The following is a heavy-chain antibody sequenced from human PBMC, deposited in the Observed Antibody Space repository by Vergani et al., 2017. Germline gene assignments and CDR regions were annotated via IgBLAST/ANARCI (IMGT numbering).Heavy chain of an antibody. D-gene: IGHD6-13*01. CDR2: INHSGST. Sequence: QVQLQQWGAGLLKPSETLSLTCAVYGGSFSGYYWSWIRHPPGKVLELIGEINHSGSTNYNPSLKSRVTISVDTSKNQFSLQLNSVTPEDTAVYYCAREWEQQLSNWGQGTLVTVSS. CDR3: AREWEQQLSN. J-gene: IGHJ4*02. V-gene: IGHV4-34*01. CDR1: GGSFSGYY.